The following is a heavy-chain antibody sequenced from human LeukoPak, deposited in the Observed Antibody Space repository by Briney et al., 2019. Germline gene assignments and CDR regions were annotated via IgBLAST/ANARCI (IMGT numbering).Heavy chain of an antibody. Sequence: GGSLRLSCAASGFTFDDYAMHWVRQAPGKGLEWVSTISDSGGNTYYADSVKGRFTISRDNSKNTLFLQMNSLRAEDTAVYYCAKDWHNHYFGRFDPWGQGTLVTVSS. V-gene: IGHV3-23*01. CDR3: AKDWHNHYFGRFDP. CDR1: GFTFDDYA. CDR2: ISDSGGNT. D-gene: IGHD2/OR15-2a*01. J-gene: IGHJ5*02.